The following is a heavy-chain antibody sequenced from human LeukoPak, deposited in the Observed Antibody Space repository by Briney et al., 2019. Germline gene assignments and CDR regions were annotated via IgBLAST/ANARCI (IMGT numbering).Heavy chain of an antibody. D-gene: IGHD4-17*01. J-gene: IGHJ5*02. Sequence: ESGPTLVKPTQTLTLTCTFSGFSLSTSGVGVGWIRQPPGKALEWLALIYWDDDKRYSPSLKSRLTITKDTSKNQVVLTMTNMDPVDTATYYCAWTFGSTVTTRDGWFDPWGQGTLVTVSS. CDR1: GFSLSTSGVG. CDR2: IYWDDDK. CDR3: AWTFGSTVTTRDGWFDP. V-gene: IGHV2-5*02.